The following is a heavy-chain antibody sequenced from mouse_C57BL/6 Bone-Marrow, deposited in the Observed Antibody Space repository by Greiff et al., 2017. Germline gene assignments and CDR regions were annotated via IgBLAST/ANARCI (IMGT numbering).Heavy chain of an antibody. V-gene: IGHV5-6*01. CDR3: ARHYGFYAMDY. CDR2: ISSGGSYT. J-gene: IGHJ4*01. D-gene: IGHD1-1*01. CDR1: GFTFSSYG. Sequence: EVHLVESGGDLVKPGGSLKLSCAASGFTFSSYGMSWVRQTPDKRLEWVATISSGGSYTYYPDSVKGRFTITRDNAKNTRYLQMSSLKSEDTAMYYCARHYGFYAMDYWGQGTSVTVSA.